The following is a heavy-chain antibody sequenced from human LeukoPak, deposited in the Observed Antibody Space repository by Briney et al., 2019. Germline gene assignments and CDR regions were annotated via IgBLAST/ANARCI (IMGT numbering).Heavy chain of an antibody. CDR1: GFTFSSYA. CDR3: ARGYSYDY. J-gene: IGHJ4*02. D-gene: IGHD5-12*01. CDR2: ISYDGSNK. Sequence: GGSLRLSCAASGFTFSSYAMHWVRQAPGKGLEWVAVISYDGSNKYYADSVKGRFTISRDNSKNTLYLQMNSLRAEDTAVYYCARGYSYDYWGQGTLVTVSS. V-gene: IGHV3-30*04.